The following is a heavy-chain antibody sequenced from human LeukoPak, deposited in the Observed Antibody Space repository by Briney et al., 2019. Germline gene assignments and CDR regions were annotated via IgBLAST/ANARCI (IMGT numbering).Heavy chain of an antibody. Sequence: GASVKVSCKASGYTFTSYGISWVRQAPGQGLEWMGWISAYNGNTNYAQKLQGRVTMTADTSTSTAYMELRSLRSDDTAVYYCARKWIVGATFGFDPWGQGTLVTVSS. D-gene: IGHD1-26*01. CDR2: ISAYNGNT. CDR3: ARKWIVGATFGFDP. J-gene: IGHJ5*02. CDR1: GYTFTSYG. V-gene: IGHV1-18*01.